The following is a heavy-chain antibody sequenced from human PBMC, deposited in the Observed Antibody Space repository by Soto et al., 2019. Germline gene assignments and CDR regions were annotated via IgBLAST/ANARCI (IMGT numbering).Heavy chain of an antibody. CDR1: GFTFSDHY. D-gene: IGHD3-3*02. CDR2: IRNKANSYTT. CDR3: ASVTFSLP. V-gene: IGHV3-72*01. J-gene: IGHJ5*02. Sequence: EVQLVESGGGLVQPGGSLRLSCAASGFTFSDHYMDWVRQAPGKGLEWVGRIRNKANSYTTDYAASVQGRFTISRDDSNKSRYLQMNSLKTEDTALYYCASVTFSLPWGQGTLVTVSS.